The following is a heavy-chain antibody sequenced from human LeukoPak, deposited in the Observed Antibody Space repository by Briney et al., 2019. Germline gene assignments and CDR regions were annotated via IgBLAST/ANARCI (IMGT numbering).Heavy chain of an antibody. Sequence: GGSLRPSCAVSGFTFSSYAMSWVRQAPGKGLEWVSSISSSGGSTYYADSVKGRLTISRDNSNNTMYLQMNRLRAEDTAVYYCATHQPANYYYGMDVWGQGTTVTVSS. V-gene: IGHV3-23*01. CDR3: ATHQPANYYYGMDV. D-gene: IGHD2-2*01. CDR2: ISSSGGST. J-gene: IGHJ6*02. CDR1: GFTFSSYA.